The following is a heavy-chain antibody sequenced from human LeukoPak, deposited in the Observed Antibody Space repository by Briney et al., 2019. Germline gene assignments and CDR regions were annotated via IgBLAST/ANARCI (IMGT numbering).Heavy chain of an antibody. D-gene: IGHD3-10*01. CDR3: ARHYYGSGSYYNNPGGYYYYYMDV. CDR1: GYSFTSYW. Sequence: GESLKISCKGSGYSFTSYWSGWVGQMPGKGREWMGIIYPGDSDTTYSPSFQGHVTISADKSIGTAYLHWSSLEASDTAMYYCARHYYGSGSYYNNPGGYYYYYMDVWGKGTTVTVSS. V-gene: IGHV5-51*01. J-gene: IGHJ6*03. CDR2: IYPGDSDT.